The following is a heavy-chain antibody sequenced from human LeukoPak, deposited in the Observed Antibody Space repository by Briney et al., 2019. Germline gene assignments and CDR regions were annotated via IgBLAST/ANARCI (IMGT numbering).Heavy chain of an antibody. D-gene: IGHD2-21*02. CDR3: TSRWEVVTAVDS. J-gene: IGHJ4*02. V-gene: IGHV3-73*01. CDR2: IRSKANSYAT. Sequence: GGPLRLSCAASGFTFSGSAMHWVRQASGKGLEWVGRIRSKANSYATAYAASVKGRFTISRDDSRNTAYLQMNSLKIEDTAVYYCTSRWEVVTAVDSWGQGTLVTVSS. CDR1: GFTFSGSA.